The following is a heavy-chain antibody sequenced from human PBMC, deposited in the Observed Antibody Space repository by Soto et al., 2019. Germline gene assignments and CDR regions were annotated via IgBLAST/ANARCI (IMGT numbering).Heavy chain of an antibody. J-gene: IGHJ6*02. CDR2: ISAYNGNT. CDR1: GYTFTSYG. V-gene: IGHV1-18*04. Sequence: SVKVSCKASGYTFTSYGISWVRQAPGQGLEWMGWISAYNGNTNYAQKLQGRVTMTTDTSTSTAYMELRSLRSDDTAVYYCARESFYDFWSGYYLGRGGYYGMDVWGQGTTVTVSS. D-gene: IGHD3-3*01. CDR3: ARESFYDFWSGYYLGRGGYYGMDV.